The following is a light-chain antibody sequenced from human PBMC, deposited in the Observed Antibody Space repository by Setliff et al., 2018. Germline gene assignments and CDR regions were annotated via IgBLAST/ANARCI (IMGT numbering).Light chain of an antibody. Sequence: QSALAQPPSASGSPGQSVTISCTGTSSDIGGYKYVSWYQQHPGKAPKLMIYEVTKRPSGVSDRFSGSKSGNTASLTISGLQAEDEADYYCLSYTSKTTHALFAGGTKVTVL. CDR1: SSDIGGYKY. J-gene: IGLJ2*01. CDR3: LSYTSKTTHAL. CDR2: EVT. V-gene: IGLV2-14*03.